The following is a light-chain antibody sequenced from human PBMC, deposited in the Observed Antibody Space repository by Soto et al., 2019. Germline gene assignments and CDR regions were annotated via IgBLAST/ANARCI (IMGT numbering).Light chain of an antibody. V-gene: IGKV3-11*01. CDR2: DVS. CDR3: QQCTNWPPTT. CDR1: QSVSTS. J-gene: IGKJ5*01. Sequence: EIVLTQSPATLSLYPGERATLSCRASQSVSTSLAWYQQKPGQAPRLLIYDVSNRATGIPARFSGSGSGTDFTLTISSLEPEDLAVYYCQQCTNWPPTTFGQGTRLEIK.